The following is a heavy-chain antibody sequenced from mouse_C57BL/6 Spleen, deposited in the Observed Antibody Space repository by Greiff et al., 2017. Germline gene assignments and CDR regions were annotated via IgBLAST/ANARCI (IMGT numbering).Heavy chain of an antibody. CDR1: GYTFTASN. CDR3: ASLYDGRPLYWYFDV. V-gene: IGHV1-22*01. J-gene: IGHJ1*03. D-gene: IGHD2-3*01. Sequence: EVPLQQSGPELVKPGASVKMSCKASGYTFTASNMHWVKQSHGKSLAWTGYINPNNGGNSYNQKFKGKATLTVNKSSSTAYMELRSLTSEDSAVYYCASLYDGRPLYWYFDVGGTGTTVTVSS. CDR2: INPNNGGN.